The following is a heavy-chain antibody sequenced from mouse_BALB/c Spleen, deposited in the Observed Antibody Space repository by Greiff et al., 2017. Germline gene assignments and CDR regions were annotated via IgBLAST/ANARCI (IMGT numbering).Heavy chain of an antibody. D-gene: IGHD2-3*01. Sequence: QLQQSGAELVRPGTSVKISCKASGYTFTNYWLGWVKQRPGHGLEWIGDIYPGGGYTNYNEKFKGKATLTADTSSSTAYMQLSSLTSEDSAVYFCARVPIYDGFYYAMDYWGQGTSVTVSS. CDR3: ARVPIYDGFYYAMDY. CDR1: GYTFTNYW. V-gene: IGHV1-63*02. J-gene: IGHJ4*01. CDR2: IYPGGGYT.